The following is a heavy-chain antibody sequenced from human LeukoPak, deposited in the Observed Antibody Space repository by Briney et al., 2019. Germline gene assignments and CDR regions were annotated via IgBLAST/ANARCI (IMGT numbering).Heavy chain of an antibody. CDR2: IGSSGSHI. CDR3: ASNYIGAFDI. J-gene: IGHJ3*02. Sequence: GGSLTLSCAASVFTFSSYSMNWVRQAPGKGLEWVSSIGSSGSHIYYADSVTGRFTISRDNAKNSLYLQVNSLRAEDTAVYYCASNYIGAFDIWGQGTMVTVSS. D-gene: IGHD2-15*01. V-gene: IGHV3-21*01. CDR1: VFTFSSYS.